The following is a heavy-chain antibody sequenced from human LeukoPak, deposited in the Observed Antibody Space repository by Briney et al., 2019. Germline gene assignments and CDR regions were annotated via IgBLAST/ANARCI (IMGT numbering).Heavy chain of an antibody. J-gene: IGHJ4*02. D-gene: IGHD6-6*01. Sequence: GGSLRLSCAASGFTFSSYSMNWVRQAPGKGLEWVSSISSSSSYIYYADSVKGRFTISRDNAKNSLYLQMNSLRAEDTAVYYCVKDHHRLYNSSSGGEFDCWGQGTLVTVSS. CDR3: VKDHHRLYNSSSGGEFDC. CDR2: ISSSSSYI. V-gene: IGHV3-21*01. CDR1: GFTFSSYS.